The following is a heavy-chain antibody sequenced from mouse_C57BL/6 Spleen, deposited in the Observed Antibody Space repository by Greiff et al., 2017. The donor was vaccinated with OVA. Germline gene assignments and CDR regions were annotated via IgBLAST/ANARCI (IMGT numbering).Heavy chain of an antibody. J-gene: IGHJ3*01. CDR1: GFTFTDYY. CDR3: VRYISYDYDGFAY. V-gene: IGHV7-3*01. Sequence: EVKVVESGGGLVQPGGSLSLSCAASGFTFTDYYMSWVRQPPGKALEWLGFIRNKANGYTNEYSASVKGRFTISRANSQSILYLQVNALRTEDSATYYCVRYISYDYDGFAYWGQGTLVTVSA. D-gene: IGHD2-4*01. CDR2: IRNKANGYTN.